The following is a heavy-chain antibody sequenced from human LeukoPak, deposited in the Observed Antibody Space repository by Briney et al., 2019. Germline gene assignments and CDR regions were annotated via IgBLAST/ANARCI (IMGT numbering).Heavy chain of an antibody. CDR1: GFTFSSYW. Sequence: EGSLRLSCAASGFTFSSYWMSWVSPAPGKGMEWVAKIKQDGSEKYYVESVKGRFTISRDNAKNSLYLQMNSLRAEDTAVYYCAREYSSSWYNSPPYCFDYWGQGTLVTVSS. J-gene: IGHJ4*02. CDR2: IKQDGSEK. CDR3: AREYSSSWYNSPPYCFDY. D-gene: IGHD6-13*01. V-gene: IGHV3-7*03.